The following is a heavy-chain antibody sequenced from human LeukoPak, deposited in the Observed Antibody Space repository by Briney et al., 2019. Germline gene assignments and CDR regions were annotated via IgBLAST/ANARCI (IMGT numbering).Heavy chain of an antibody. J-gene: IGHJ6*02. CDR2: IRYDGSNK. CDR3: ARRQQLTIYYYYGMDV. CDR1: GYSFSSYA. Sequence: PGGSLRLSCAASGYSFSSYAMHWVRQAPGKGLEWVAFIRYDGSNKYYADSVKGRFTISRDNAKNSLYLQMNSLRDDDTAVYYCARRQQLTIYYYYGMDVWGQGTTVTVSS. D-gene: IGHD6-13*01. V-gene: IGHV3-30*02.